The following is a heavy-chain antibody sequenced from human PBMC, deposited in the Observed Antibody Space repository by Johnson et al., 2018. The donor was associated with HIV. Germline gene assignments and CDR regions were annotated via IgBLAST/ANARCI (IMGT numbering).Heavy chain of an antibody. D-gene: IGHD3-10*01. Sequence: VQLVESGGGLVQPGGSLRLSCAASGFTVSSNYMSWVRQAPGKGLEWVSVIYSGGSTYYADSVKGRFTISRDNAKKSLFLQMNTLRVEDTALYYCARVSRLGDLELLSDTLDIWGQGTMVTVSS. V-gene: IGHV3-66*01. J-gene: IGHJ3*02. CDR3: ARVSRLGDLELLSDTLDI. CDR2: IYSGGST. CDR1: GFTVSSNY.